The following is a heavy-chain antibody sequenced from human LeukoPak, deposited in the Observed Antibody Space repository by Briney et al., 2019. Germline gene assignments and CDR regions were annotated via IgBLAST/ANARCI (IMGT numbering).Heavy chain of an antibody. J-gene: IGHJ3*02. Sequence: SETLSLTCTVPGGSISSYYWSWIRQPPGKGLVWIGYIYYSGSTNYNPSLKSRVTISVDTSKNQFSLKLSSVTAADTAVYYCARDSSYYYDRGGAFDIWGQGTMVTVSS. V-gene: IGHV4-59*01. CDR3: ARDSSYYYDRGGAFDI. CDR2: IYYSGST. CDR1: GGSISSYY. D-gene: IGHD3-22*01.